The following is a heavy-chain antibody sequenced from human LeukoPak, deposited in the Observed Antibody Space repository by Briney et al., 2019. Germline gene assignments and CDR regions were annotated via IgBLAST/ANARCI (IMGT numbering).Heavy chain of an antibody. J-gene: IGHJ5*02. CDR1: GGSISSGNYY. CDR3: ARGYCTGGSCYSGIAWFDP. D-gene: IGHD2-15*01. Sequence: PSETLSLTCTVSGGSISSGNYYWGWIRQPPGKWLEWIGRIYYTGSTYYKPSLKSRVTISVDTSKNQFSLKLSSVTAADTAVYYCARGYCTGGSCYSGIAWFDPWGQGTLVTVSS. V-gene: IGHV4-39*02. CDR2: IYYTGST.